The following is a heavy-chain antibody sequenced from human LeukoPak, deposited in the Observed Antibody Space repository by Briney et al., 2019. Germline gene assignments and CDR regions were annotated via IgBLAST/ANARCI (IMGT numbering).Heavy chain of an antibody. J-gene: IGHJ4*02. D-gene: IGHD3-22*01. CDR2: ISWNSGSI. V-gene: IGHV3-9*01. CDR3: AKAWGDYYDSSGYYYLDY. Sequence: GGSLRLSCAASGFAFDDYAMHWVRQAPGKGLEWVSGISWNSGSIGYADSVKGRFTISRDNAKNSLYLQMNSLRAEDTALYYCAKAWGDYYDSSGYYYLDYWGQGTLVTVFS. CDR1: GFAFDDYA.